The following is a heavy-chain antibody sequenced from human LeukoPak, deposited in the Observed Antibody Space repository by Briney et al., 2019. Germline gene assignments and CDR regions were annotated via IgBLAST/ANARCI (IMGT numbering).Heavy chain of an antibody. Sequence: PSETLSLTCTVSGGSISSGGYYWSWIRQHPGKGLGWIGYIYCSGSTYYNPSLKSRVTISVDTSKNQFSLKLSSVAAADTAVYYCARGADCSGGSCYPGNWFDPWGQGTLVTVSS. J-gene: IGHJ5*02. CDR3: ARGADCSGGSCYPGNWFDP. V-gene: IGHV4-31*03. CDR2: IYCSGST. CDR1: GGSISSGGYY. D-gene: IGHD2-15*01.